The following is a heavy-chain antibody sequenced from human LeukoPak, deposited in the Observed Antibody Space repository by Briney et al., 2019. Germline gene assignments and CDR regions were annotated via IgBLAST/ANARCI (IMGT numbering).Heavy chain of an antibody. V-gene: IGHV1-69*05. Sequence: SVKVSCKASGGTFSSYAISWVRQAPGQGLEWMGGIIPIFGTANYAQKFQGRVTMTRDTSTSTVYMELSSLRSEDTAVYYCASETTGYYYYGMDVWGQGTTVTVSS. CDR3: ASETTGYYYYGMDV. CDR2: IIPIFGTA. D-gene: IGHD4-17*01. CDR1: GGTFSSYA. J-gene: IGHJ6*02.